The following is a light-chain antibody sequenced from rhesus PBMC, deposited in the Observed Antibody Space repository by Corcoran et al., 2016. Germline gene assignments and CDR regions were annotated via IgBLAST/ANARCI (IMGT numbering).Light chain of an antibody. J-gene: IGKJ2*01. CDR2: RAS. V-gene: IGKV1-22*01. CDR1: QSISRW. CDR3: LQYVSSPYA. Sequence: DIQMTQSPSSLSVSVGDTVTIHCRASQSISRWLDWYQQKPGKAPMLLIYRASILKSGVHTRFSGGGTGTEFSFTITSLQPEGFTTYYCLQYVSSPYAFGQRTKVEI.